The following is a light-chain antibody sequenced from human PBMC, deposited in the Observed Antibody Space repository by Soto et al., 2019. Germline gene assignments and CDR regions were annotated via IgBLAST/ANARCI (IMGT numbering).Light chain of an antibody. V-gene: IGKV3-20*01. CDR1: QSVSSSY. CDR2: GAS. Sequence: EIVLTQSPGTLSLSPGERATLSCRASQSVSSSYLAWYQQKPGQAPRLLIYGASSRATGIPDRFSGSGSGTDFILTISRLEPEDFAVYYCQQYGSSPLFTFGPGTEVDVK. CDR3: QQYGSSPLFT. J-gene: IGKJ3*01.